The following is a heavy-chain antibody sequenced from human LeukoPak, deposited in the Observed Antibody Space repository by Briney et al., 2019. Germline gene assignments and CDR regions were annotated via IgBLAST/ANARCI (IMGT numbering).Heavy chain of an antibody. J-gene: IGHJ6*03. CDR2: ILTIDTP. Sequence: PSETLSLTCTVSGGYIGSYYWSWIRQPAAKGLEWIGRILTIDTPSYNPSLESRVTMSVDTSESQFSLKLTSVTAANTAVYYCAREADYGDYLRSYYYIDVWGTGTTVTVSS. D-gene: IGHD4-17*01. CDR3: AREADYGDYLRSYYYIDV. CDR1: GGYIGSYY. V-gene: IGHV4-4*07.